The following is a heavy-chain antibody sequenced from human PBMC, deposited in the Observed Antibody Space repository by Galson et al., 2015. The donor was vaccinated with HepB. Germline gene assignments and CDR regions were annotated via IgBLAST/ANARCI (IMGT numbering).Heavy chain of an antibody. CDR3: ASPRGYSSSWRLFDY. CDR1: GFAFSSYA. Sequence: SLRLSCAASGFAFSSYAMSWVRQAPGKGLEWVSAISGSGGSTYYADSVKGRFTISRDNSKNTLYLQMNSLRAEDTAVYYCASPRGYSSSWRLFDYWGQGTLVTVSS. D-gene: IGHD6-13*01. J-gene: IGHJ4*02. CDR2: ISGSGGST. V-gene: IGHV3-23*01.